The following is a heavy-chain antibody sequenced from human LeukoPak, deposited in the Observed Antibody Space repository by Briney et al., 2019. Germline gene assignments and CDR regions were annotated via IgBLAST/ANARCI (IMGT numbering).Heavy chain of an antibody. CDR2: ISGSGGST. D-gene: IGHD1-26*01. V-gene: IGHV3-23*01. CDR1: GFTSSSYA. J-gene: IGHJ4*02. Sequence: GGSLRLSCAASGFTSSSYAMSWVRQAPGKGLEWVSAISGSGGSTYYADSVKGRFTISRDNSKNTLYLQMNSLRAEDAAVYYCAKEGSIRRIVFDYWGQGTLVAVSS. CDR3: AKEGSIRRIVFDY.